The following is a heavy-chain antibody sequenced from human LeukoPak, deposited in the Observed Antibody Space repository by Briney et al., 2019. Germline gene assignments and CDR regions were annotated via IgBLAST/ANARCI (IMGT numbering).Heavy chain of an antibody. CDR1: GYSFTSYW. Sequence: GESLKISCKGSGYSFTSYWIGWVRQMPGKGLEWMAIIYPSDSDTTYSPSFQGQVTISADKSISTAYLQWSSLKASDTAMYYCARLRDYYGSGGYYNGHYFDYWGQGTLVTVSS. V-gene: IGHV5-51*01. D-gene: IGHD3-10*01. CDR2: IYPSDSDT. J-gene: IGHJ4*02. CDR3: ARLRDYYGSGGYYNGHYFDY.